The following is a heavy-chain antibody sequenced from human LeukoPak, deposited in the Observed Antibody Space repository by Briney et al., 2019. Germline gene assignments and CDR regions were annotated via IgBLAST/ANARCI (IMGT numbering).Heavy chain of an antibody. CDR1: GFTFSSYW. CDR3: ARGPVVTAPSYYYGMDV. D-gene: IGHD2-21*02. V-gene: IGHV3-7*01. J-gene: IGHJ6*02. Sequence: GGSLRLSCAASGFTFSSYWMSWVRQAPGKGLEWVANIKQDGSEKYYVDSVKGRFTISRDNAKNSLYLQMNRLRAEDTAVYSCARGPVVTAPSYYYGMDVWGQGTTVTVSS. CDR2: IKQDGSEK.